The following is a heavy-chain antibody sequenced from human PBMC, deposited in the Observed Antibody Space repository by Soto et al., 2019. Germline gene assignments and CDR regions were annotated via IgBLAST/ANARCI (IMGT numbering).Heavy chain of an antibody. Sequence: GGSLRLSCAASGFIFDDYAIHWVRQVSGRGLEWVSGISWHSRSVAYADSVKGRFTISREIANLYLQMNSLRSEDSAFYYWAKGADMLDYYYFMDVWGKGTTVTVSS. CDR1: GFIFDDYA. CDR2: ISWHSRSV. J-gene: IGHJ6*03. D-gene: IGHD3-10*02. CDR3: AKGADMLDYYYFMDV. V-gene: IGHV3-9*01.